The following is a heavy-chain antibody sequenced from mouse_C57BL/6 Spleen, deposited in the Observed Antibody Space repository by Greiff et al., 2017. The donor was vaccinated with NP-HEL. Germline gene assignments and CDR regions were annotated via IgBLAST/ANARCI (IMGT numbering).Heavy chain of an antibody. J-gene: IGHJ4*01. CDR1: GYTFTSYG. Sequence: VKLMESGAELARPGASVKLSCKASGYTFTSYGISWVKQRTGQGLEWIGEIYPRSGNTYYNEKFKGKATLTADKSSSTAYMELRSLTSEDSAVYFCAREETPYAMDYWGQGTSVTVSS. V-gene: IGHV1-81*01. CDR2: IYPRSGNT. CDR3: AREETPYAMDY.